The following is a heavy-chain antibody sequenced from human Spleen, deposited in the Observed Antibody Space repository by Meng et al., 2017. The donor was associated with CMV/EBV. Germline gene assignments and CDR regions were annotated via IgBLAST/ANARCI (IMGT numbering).Heavy chain of an antibody. V-gene: IGHV2-5*02. J-gene: IGHJ5*02. CDR2: IYWDDNK. CDR3: AHRVRYYGSGSYDWFDP. CDR1: SLTTGGVG. Sequence: SLTTGGVGVGWIRQHPGKALEWLALIYWDDNKHYSPSLKNRLTITKDTSKNQVVLTMTNMDPVDTATYYCAHRVRYYGSGSYDWFDPWGQGTLVTVSS. D-gene: IGHD3-10*01.